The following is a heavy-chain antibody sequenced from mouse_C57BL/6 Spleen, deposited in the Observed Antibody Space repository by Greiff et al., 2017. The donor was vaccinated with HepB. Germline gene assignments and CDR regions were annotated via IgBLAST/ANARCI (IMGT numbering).Heavy chain of an antibody. V-gene: IGHV1-72*01. J-gene: IGHJ3*01. D-gene: IGHD1-1*01. CDR2: IDPNSGGT. Sequence: QVQLQQPGAELVKPGASVKLSCKASGYTFTSYWMHWVKQRPGRGLEWIGRIDPNSGGTKYNEKFKSKATLTVDKPSSPAYMQLSSLTSEDSAVYYCARTVTTVVPEGFAYWGQGTLVTVSA. CDR1: GYTFTSYW. CDR3: ARTVTTVVPEGFAY.